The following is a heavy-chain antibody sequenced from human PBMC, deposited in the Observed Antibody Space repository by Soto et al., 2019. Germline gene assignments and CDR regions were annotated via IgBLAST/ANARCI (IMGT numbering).Heavy chain of an antibody. Sequence: EVQLVESGGGLVQPGGSLRLSCAASGFSFSTYSMNWVRQAPGKGLEWVSYISSRSYTIYYVDSVKGRFTISRDNAKNTLYRQMNSLIDEDPSVYYCARGVSSSDNGMDVWGQGTTVTVSS. CDR2: ISSRSYTI. V-gene: IGHV3-48*02. CDR1: GFSFSTYS. D-gene: IGHD6-6*01. CDR3: ARGVSSSDNGMDV. J-gene: IGHJ6*02.